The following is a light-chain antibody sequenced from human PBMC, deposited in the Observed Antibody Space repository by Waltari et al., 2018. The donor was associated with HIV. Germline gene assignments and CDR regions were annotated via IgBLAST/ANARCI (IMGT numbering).Light chain of an antibody. CDR2: RNS. Sequence: QSVLTQPPSASETPGQRVTIPCSGIISNLGTNFVYWYPQLPGTAPKVLIYRNSQRPSGVPDRFSGSKSGTSASLAISGLRSEDEADYYCEAWDDRLGGPVFGGGTRLTVL. V-gene: IGLV1-47*01. J-gene: IGLJ2*01. CDR3: EAWDDRLGGPV. CDR1: ISNLGTNF.